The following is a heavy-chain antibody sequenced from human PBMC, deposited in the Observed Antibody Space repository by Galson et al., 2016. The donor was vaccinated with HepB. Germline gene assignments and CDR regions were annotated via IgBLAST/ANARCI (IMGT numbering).Heavy chain of an antibody. D-gene: IGHD3-10*01. CDR2: IYYSGST. J-gene: IGHJ5*02. Sequence: LSLTCTVSGGSISSTTYYWNWIRQPPGKGLEWIGYIYYSGSTNYNPSLKSRVTLSVDTSKNQFSLKLTSVTAADTAVYYCARDYVPGAWGQGVLVTVSS. CDR1: GGSISSTTYY. V-gene: IGHV4-61*01. CDR3: ARDYVPGA.